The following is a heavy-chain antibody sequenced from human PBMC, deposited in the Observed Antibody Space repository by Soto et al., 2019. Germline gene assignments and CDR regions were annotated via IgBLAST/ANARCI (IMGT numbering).Heavy chain of an antibody. CDR2: ISSRSSYI. V-gene: IGHV3-21*01. D-gene: IGHD5-12*01. Sequence: EVQLVESGGGLVKPGGSLRLSCAASGFTFSIYSISWVRQAPGKGLEWVSSISSRSSYIYYADSVKGRFTISRDNAKNPLYLQMNSLRAEDTAVYYCARSPGRDGYNHFEYWGQGTLVTVSS. J-gene: IGHJ4*02. CDR1: GFTFSIYS. CDR3: ARSPGRDGYNHFEY.